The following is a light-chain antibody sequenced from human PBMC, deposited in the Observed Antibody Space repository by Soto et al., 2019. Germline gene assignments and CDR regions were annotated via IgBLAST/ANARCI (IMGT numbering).Light chain of an antibody. J-gene: IGKJ2*01. Sequence: DIQMTQSPSSLSASVGDRVTITCRASQSISNYLNWYQQKPGKAPQLLIYAASSLQSGVPSRFSGSGSGTDFTLTISSQQPEDFATYYCQQSYSTPYTCGQGTKLEIK. CDR2: AAS. V-gene: IGKV1-39*01. CDR3: QQSYSTPYT. CDR1: QSISNY.